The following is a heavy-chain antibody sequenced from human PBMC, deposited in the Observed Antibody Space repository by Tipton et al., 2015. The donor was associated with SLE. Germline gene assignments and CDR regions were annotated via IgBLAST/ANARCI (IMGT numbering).Heavy chain of an antibody. CDR3: ASFPQQLVPFDY. V-gene: IGHV4-34*01. CDR2: IYYSGST. CDR1: GGSFSGYY. Sequence: TLSLTCAVYGGSFSGYYWSWIRQPPGKGLEWIGSIYYSGSTYYNPSLKSRVTISVDTSKNQFSLKLSSVTAADTAVYYCASFPQQLVPFDYWGQGTLVTVSS. J-gene: IGHJ4*02. D-gene: IGHD6-13*01.